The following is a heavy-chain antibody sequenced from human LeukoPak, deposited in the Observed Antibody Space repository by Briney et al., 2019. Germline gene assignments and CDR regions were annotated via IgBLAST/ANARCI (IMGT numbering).Heavy chain of an antibody. CDR2: ITPIFGKT. CDR3: ARHGGITIFGVAQTGGAFDI. D-gene: IGHD3-3*01. Sequence: GASVKVSCKSSGGTFSSYTISWVRQAPGQGLEWMGGITPIFGKTNYVQKFQGRLTITTDESTSTAYMELRSLRFEDTAVYYCARHGGITIFGVAQTGGAFDIWGQGTVVTVSS. V-gene: IGHV1-69*05. J-gene: IGHJ3*02. CDR1: GGTFSSYT.